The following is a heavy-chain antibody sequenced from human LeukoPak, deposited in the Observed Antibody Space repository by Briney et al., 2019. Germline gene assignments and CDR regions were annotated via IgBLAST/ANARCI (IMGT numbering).Heavy chain of an antibody. CDR3: ARVKASSTSWTFDQ. D-gene: IGHD2-2*01. CDR1: GGSTNSYY. V-gene: IGHV4-4*07. Sequence: SETLSLTCSVSGGSTNSYYWSWIRQSGGKGLEWIGRIYSSGSTVYNPSLNSRLTMSIDTSKNRFSLTLKSVTATDTAVYYCARVKASSTSWTFDQWGQGALVTVSS. CDR2: IYSSGST. J-gene: IGHJ4*02.